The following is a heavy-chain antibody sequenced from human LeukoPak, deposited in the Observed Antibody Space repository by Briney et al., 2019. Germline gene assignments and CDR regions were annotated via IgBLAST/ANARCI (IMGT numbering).Heavy chain of an antibody. J-gene: IGHJ5*02. V-gene: IGHV3-30-3*01. Sequence: GGSLRLSCAASGFTFTSYAMHWVRQAPGKGLEWATVISYDGSIEYYADSVKGRFTISRDNSKNTLYLQMNSLRPEDTAVYYCAREAAHYYDTSGYSKSPWFDPWGQGTLVTVSS. CDR3: AREAAHYYDTSGYSKSPWFDP. D-gene: IGHD3-22*01. CDR2: ISYDGSIE. CDR1: GFTFTSYA.